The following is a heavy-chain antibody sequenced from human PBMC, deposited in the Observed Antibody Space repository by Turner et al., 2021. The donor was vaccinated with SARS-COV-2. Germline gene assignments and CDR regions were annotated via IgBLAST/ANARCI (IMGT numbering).Heavy chain of an antibody. CDR3: ARGRGYCSSTSCYTNDAFDI. Sequence: EVQLVESGGGLVQPGGSLRLSCAASGFTFSSYDMHWVRQATGKGLEWVSGIGTAGDPYYPGSVKGRFNISRENAKDSLYLQMNSLRAGDTAVYYCARGRGYCSSTSCYTNDAFDIWGQGTMVTISS. D-gene: IGHD2-2*02. J-gene: IGHJ3*02. CDR1: GFTFSSYD. V-gene: IGHV3-13*05. CDR2: IGTAGDP.